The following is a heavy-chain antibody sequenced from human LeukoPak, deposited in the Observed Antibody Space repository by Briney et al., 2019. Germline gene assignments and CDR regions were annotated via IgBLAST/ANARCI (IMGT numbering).Heavy chain of an antibody. V-gene: IGHV3-11*01. D-gene: IGHD3-22*01. Sequence: GGSLRLSCAASGFTFSNHWMSRVRQAPGKGLEWVSYISSSGSTIYYADSVKGRFAISRDNAKNSLYLQMNSLRAEDTAVYYCARDGTYYYDSSGYPLPYYYYYGMDVWGQGTTVTVSS. CDR3: ARDGTYYYDSSGYPLPYYYYYGMDV. CDR2: ISSSGSTI. J-gene: IGHJ6*02. CDR1: GFTFSNHW.